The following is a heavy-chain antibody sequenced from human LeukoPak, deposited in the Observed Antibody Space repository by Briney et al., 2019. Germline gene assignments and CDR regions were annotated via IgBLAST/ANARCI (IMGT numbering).Heavy chain of an antibody. CDR3: AREVLVYGLDV. J-gene: IGHJ6*04. CDR1: GYDFTGHY. D-gene: IGHD3-3*02. CDR2: INPSSGVT. Sequence: GASVKVSRKASGYDFTGHYIHWVRQAPGQGLEWMGWINPSSGVTIYTQKFQGRVTMTRDTAISTAYMELRRLKSDDTAVYYCAREVLVYGLDVWGNGTTVIVSA. V-gene: IGHV1-2*02.